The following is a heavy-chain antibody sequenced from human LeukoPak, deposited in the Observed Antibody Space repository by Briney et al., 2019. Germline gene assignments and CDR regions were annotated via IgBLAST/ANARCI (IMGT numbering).Heavy chain of an antibody. Sequence: GGSLRLSCAASGFTFSSYEMNWVRQAPGKGLEWVSYISSSGSTIYYADSVKGRFTISRDNAKNSLYLQMNSLRAEDTAVYYCARVRSGRSLGELSFDYWGQGTLVTVSS. CDR1: GFTFSSYE. D-gene: IGHD3-16*02. CDR2: ISSSGSTI. V-gene: IGHV3-48*03. J-gene: IGHJ4*02. CDR3: ARVRSGRSLGELSFDY.